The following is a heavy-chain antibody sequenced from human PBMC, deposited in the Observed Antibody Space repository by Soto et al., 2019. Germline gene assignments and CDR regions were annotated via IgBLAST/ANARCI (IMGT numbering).Heavy chain of an antibody. CDR1: GYTFTSYG. V-gene: IGHV1-18*01. CDR2: ISAYNGNT. D-gene: IGHD6-19*01. CDR3: ARRIAVAARESNWFDP. Sequence: ASVKVSCKASGYTFTSYGISWVRQAPGQGLEWMGWISAYNGNTNYAQKLQGRVTMTTDTSTSTAYMELRSLRSDDTAVYYCARRIAVAARESNWFDPWGQGTLVTVSS. J-gene: IGHJ5*02.